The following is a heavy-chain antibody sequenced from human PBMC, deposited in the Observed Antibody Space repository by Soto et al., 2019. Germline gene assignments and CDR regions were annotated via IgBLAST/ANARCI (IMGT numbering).Heavy chain of an antibody. CDR3: ARSSSWYHYFDY. V-gene: IGHV4-34*01. Sequence: PSETLSLTCAVYGGSFSGYYWSWIRKPPGKGLEWIGEINHSGSTNYNPSLKSRVTISVDTSKNQFSLKLSSVTAADTAVYYCARSSSWYHYFDYWGQGTLVTVSS. D-gene: IGHD6-13*01. J-gene: IGHJ4*02. CDR2: INHSGST. CDR1: GGSFSGYY.